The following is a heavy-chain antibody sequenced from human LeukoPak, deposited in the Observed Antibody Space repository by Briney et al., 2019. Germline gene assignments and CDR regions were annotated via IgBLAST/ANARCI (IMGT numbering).Heavy chain of an antibody. CDR1: GFTFSDYN. D-gene: IGHD6-19*01. CDR3: ARHGSGWYMNDH. Sequence: GGSLRLSCVASGFTFSDYNMNWVRQAPGKGLEWVSSITTSSSYMYYADSVKGRFTISRDNAKNSLYLHMNSLRAEDTAVYYCARHGSGWYMNDHWGQGTLVTVSS. CDR2: ITTSSSYM. J-gene: IGHJ4*02. V-gene: IGHV3-21*01.